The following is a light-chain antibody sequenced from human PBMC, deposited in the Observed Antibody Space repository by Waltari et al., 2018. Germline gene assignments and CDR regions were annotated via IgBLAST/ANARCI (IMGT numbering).Light chain of an antibody. CDR3: LQHNTYPWT. V-gene: IGKV1-5*01. J-gene: IGKJ1*01. Sequence: DIQMTQSPSNLSASVGDRVTITCRASQSISSWLAWYQQKPGKAPKRLIYTASTLQSGVPSRFSGTGSGTEFTLTISSLQPEDFATYYCLQHNTYPWTFGQGTKVEIK. CDR1: QSISSW. CDR2: TAS.